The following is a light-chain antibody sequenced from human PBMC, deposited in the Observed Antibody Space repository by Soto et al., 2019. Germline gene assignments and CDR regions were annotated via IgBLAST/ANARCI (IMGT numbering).Light chain of an antibody. CDR1: QSISSY. V-gene: IGKV1-39*01. CDR2: AAS. Sequence: DIQMTQSPSSLSASVGDRVTITCRASQSISSYLNWYQQKPGKAPKPLIYAASSLQSGVPSRFSGSGSGTDFTHTISSLQPEDFATYYCQQSYSTPLTVGGGTKVDIK. CDR3: QQSYSTPLT. J-gene: IGKJ4*01.